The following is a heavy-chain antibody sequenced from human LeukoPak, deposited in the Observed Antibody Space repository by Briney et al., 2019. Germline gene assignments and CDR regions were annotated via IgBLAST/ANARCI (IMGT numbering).Heavy chain of an antibody. Sequence: GGSLRLSCAASGFTFSNHDMNWVRQAPGKGLEWVGRIKSKTDGGTTDYAAPVKGRFTISRDDSKNTLYLQMNSLKTEDTAVYSCTTRDYYQGMDVWGQGTTVTVSS. CDR3: TTRDYYQGMDV. CDR2: IKSKTDGGTT. J-gene: IGHJ6*02. V-gene: IGHV3-15*07. CDR1: GFTFSNHD.